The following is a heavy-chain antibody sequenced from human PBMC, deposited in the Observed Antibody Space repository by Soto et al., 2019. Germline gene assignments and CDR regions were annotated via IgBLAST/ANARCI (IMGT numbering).Heavy chain of an antibody. CDR2: ISGSSTYT. V-gene: IGHV3-11*06. Sequence: GGSLRLSCAASGFTFSDWYMSWIRQAPGKGLEWISYISGSSTYTNYADSVKGRFTISRDNAKNSLFLQVNSLRAEDTAVYYCARVLKADSSGYFYLFDYWGQGALVTVSS. CDR3: ARVLKADSSGYFYLFDY. J-gene: IGHJ4*02. D-gene: IGHD3-22*01. CDR1: GFTFSDWY.